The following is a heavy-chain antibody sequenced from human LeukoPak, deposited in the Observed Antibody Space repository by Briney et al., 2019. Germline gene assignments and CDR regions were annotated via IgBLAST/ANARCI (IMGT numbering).Heavy chain of an antibody. CDR1: GGSFSGYY. Sequence: PSETLSLTCAVYGGSFSGYYWSWIRQPPGKGLEWIGEINHSGSTNYNPSLKSRVTISVDTSKNQFSLKLSSVTAADTAVYYCASLGIAARQNWSDPWGQGTLVTVSS. D-gene: IGHD6-6*01. J-gene: IGHJ5*02. CDR2: INHSGST. CDR3: ASLGIAARQNWSDP. V-gene: IGHV4-34*01.